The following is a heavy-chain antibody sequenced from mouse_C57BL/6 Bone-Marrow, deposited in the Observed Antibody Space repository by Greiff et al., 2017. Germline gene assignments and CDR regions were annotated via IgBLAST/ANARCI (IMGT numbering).Heavy chain of an antibody. CDR3: AMVTTGTWFAY. D-gene: IGHD2-2*01. CDR2: IYPGDGDT. J-gene: IGHJ3*01. V-gene: IGHV1-80*01. Sequence: VQLKESGAELVKPGASVKISCKASGYAFSSYWMNWVKQRPGKGLEWIGQIYPGDGDTNYNGKFKGKATLTADKSSSTAYMQLSSLTSEDSAVYFCAMVTTGTWFAYWGQGTLVTVSA. CDR1: GYAFSSYW.